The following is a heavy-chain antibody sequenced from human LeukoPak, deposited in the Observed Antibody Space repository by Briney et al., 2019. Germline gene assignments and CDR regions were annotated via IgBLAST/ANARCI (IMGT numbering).Heavy chain of an antibody. CDR1: SGSFSGYY. CDR2: INHSGST. CDR3: ARREGSYYYYYYMDV. Sequence: PSETLSLTCAVYSGSFSGYYWSWIRQPPGKGLEWIGEINHSGSTNYNPSLKSRVTISVDTSKNQFSLKLSSVTAADTAVYYCARREGSYYYYYYMDVWGKGTTVTVSS. D-gene: IGHD1-26*01. V-gene: IGHV4-34*01. J-gene: IGHJ6*03.